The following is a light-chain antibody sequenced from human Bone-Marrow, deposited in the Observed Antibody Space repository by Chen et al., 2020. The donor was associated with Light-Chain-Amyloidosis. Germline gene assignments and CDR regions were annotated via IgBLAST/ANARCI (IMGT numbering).Light chain of an antibody. Sequence: EIVMTQSPATLSLSPGERATRSCRASHSVSSNLAWYQQKPGQAPRLLIYGAFTRATGIPARFSGGGSGTEFTLNISSLQSEDFAVYYCQQYNAWPRTFGQGIRVEIK. J-gene: IGKJ1*01. CDR1: HSVSSN. CDR3: QQYNAWPRT. CDR2: GAF. V-gene: IGKV3-15*01.